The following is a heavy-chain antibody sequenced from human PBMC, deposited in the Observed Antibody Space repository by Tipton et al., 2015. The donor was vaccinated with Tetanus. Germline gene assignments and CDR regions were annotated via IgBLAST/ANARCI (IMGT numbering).Heavy chain of an antibody. CDR1: GDSISSSY. D-gene: IGHD6-6*01. Sequence: TLSLTCTVSGDSISSSYWSWIRQPPGKGLEWIGYIYIPESAKIYNPSFQSRVAISIDTSKSQLSLNLSSVTAADTAIYYCARAQGLGEFDPWGQGTQVIVSS. J-gene: IGHJ5*02. CDR3: ARAQGLGEFDP. CDR2: IYIPESA. V-gene: IGHV4-4*08.